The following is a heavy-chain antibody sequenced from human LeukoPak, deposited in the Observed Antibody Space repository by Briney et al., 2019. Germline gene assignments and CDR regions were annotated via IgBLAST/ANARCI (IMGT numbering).Heavy chain of an antibody. D-gene: IGHD3-22*01. CDR2: IYYSGST. V-gene: IGHV4-39*07. CDR1: GGSISSSSYY. J-gene: IGHJ3*02. CDR3: ACLSWGSSCYDSYSFDI. Sequence: SETLSLTCTVSGGSISSSSYYWGWIRQPPGKGLEWIGSIYYSGSTYYNPSLKSRVTISVDTSKNQFSLKLSSVTAADTAVYYWACLSWGSSCYDSYSFDILGQGT.